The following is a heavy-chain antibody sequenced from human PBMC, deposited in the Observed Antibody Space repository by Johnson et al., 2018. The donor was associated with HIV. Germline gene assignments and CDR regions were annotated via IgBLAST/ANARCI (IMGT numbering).Heavy chain of an antibody. D-gene: IGHD3-9*01. Sequence: QMQLVESGGGVVQPGRSLRLSCAASGFTFSTYAMHWVRQAPGKGLEWVALISYDGSDKYYGDSVKGRFTISRDNSKNTLFLQMNSLRVEDTAGYHCAKEARRYYDILPSGAFDIWGQGTMVTVSS. CDR3: AKEARRYYDILPSGAFDI. V-gene: IGHV3-30*18. CDR2: ISYDGSDK. CDR1: GFTFSTYA. J-gene: IGHJ3*02.